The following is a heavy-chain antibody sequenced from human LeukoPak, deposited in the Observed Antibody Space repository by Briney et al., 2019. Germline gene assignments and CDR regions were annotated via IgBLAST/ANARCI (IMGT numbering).Heavy chain of an antibody. CDR3: ARDSQLELDFDY. Sequence: PGGSLRLSCAASGFTFSSYSMNWVRRAPGKGLEWVSSISSSSSYIYYADSVKGRFTISRDNAKNSLYLQMNSLRAEDTAVYYCARDSQLELDFDYWGQGTLVTVSS. CDR2: ISSSSSYI. J-gene: IGHJ4*02. V-gene: IGHV3-21*01. D-gene: IGHD1-7*01. CDR1: GFTFSSYS.